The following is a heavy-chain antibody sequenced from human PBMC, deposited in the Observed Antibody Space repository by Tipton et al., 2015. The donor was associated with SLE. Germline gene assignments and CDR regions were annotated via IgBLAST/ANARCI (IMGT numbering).Heavy chain of an antibody. CDR3: ARRITVTGFDY. Sequence: SLRLSCAASGFTFSSYSMNWVRQAPGKGLEWVSYISSSSSTIYYADSVKGRFTISRDNAKNSLYLQMNSLRAEDTAVYYCARRITVTGFDYWGQGTLVTVSS. CDR1: GFTFSSYS. D-gene: IGHD4-17*01. J-gene: IGHJ4*02. CDR2: ISSSSSTI. V-gene: IGHV3-48*01.